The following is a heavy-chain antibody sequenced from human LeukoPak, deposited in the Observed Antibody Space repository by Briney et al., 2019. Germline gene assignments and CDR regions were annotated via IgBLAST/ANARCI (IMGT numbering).Heavy chain of an antibody. CDR2: TSYDESHK. CDR3: ARDNVYGSGTEY. D-gene: IGHD3-10*01. V-gene: IGHV3-30-3*01. J-gene: IGHJ4*02. CDR1: GFTFSTNA. Sequence: GGSLRLSCAASGFTFSTNAMHWVRQAPGKGLEWVAVTSYDESHKYYADSVKGRFTISRDTAKNTLYLRMNSLRAEDTAVYYCARDNVYGSGTEYWGQGTLVTVSS.